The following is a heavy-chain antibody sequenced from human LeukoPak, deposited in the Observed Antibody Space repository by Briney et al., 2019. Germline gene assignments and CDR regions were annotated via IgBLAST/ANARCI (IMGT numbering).Heavy chain of an antibody. D-gene: IGHD3-3*01. CDR2: INHSGST. J-gene: IGHJ4*02. CDR3: ARVLGRSEWPPGY. CDR1: GGSFSGYY. Sequence: SETLSLTCAVYGGSFSGYYWSWIRQPPGKGLEWIGEINHSGSTNYNPSLKSRVTISVYTSKNQFSLKLSSVTAADTAVYYCARVLGRSEWPPGYWGQGTLVTVSS. V-gene: IGHV4-34*01.